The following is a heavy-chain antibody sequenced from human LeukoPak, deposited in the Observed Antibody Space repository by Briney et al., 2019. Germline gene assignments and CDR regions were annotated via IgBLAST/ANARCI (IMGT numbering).Heavy chain of an antibody. CDR2: INPNSGGT. V-gene: IGHV1-2*02. J-gene: IGHJ5*02. CDR3: ARRNYDFWSGPNWFDP. Sequence: ASVKVSCKASGYTFTGYYMHWVRQAPGQGLEWMGWINPNSGGTNYQGRVTMTRDTSICTAYMELSRLRSDDTAVYYCARRNYDFWSGPNWFDPWGQGTLVTVSS. CDR1: GYTFTGYY. D-gene: IGHD3-3*01.